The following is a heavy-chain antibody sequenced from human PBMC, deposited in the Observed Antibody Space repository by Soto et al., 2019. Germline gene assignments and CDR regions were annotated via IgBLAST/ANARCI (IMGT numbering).Heavy chain of an antibody. D-gene: IGHD1-26*01. Sequence: QVHLQESGPGRLNPSKPRSLTCAISVAPLIISDWGTWVRQPPGEGLEWIGEIHRDGVTNYNSSLKSRLTISLDQSRNQFSLSLTSVTAADAAVYFCAGRPEIHPRWGQGILVPVSS. V-gene: IGHV4-4*02. CDR2: IHRDGVT. CDR1: VAPLIISDW. CDR3: AGRPEIHPR. J-gene: IGHJ4*02.